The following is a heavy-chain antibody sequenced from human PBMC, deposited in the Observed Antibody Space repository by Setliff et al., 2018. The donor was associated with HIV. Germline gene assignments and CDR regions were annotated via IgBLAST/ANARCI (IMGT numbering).Heavy chain of an antibody. J-gene: IGHJ4*02. D-gene: IGHD2-21*02. Sequence: GESLKISCKGSGYSFTNYWIGWVRQMPGKGLEWMGIIYPGDSDTRYSPPFQGQVTISADKSISTAYLQWSSLKASDTAMYYCARLSVVTATRIYYFDYWGQGTLVTVSS. CDR3: ARLSVVTATRIYYFDY. V-gene: IGHV5-51*01. CDR1: GYSFTNYW. CDR2: IYPGDSDT.